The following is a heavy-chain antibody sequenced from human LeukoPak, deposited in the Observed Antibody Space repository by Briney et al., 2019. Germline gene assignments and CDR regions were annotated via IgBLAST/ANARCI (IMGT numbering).Heavy chain of an antibody. V-gene: IGHV3-30-3*01. D-gene: IGHD3-3*01. CDR3: ARGDYDFWSANKGFDP. CDR1: GFTFSSYA. Sequence: GGSLRLSCAASGFTFSSYAIHWVRQAPGKGLECVAVISYDGSNKYYADSVKGRFTISRDNAKNSLYLQMNSLRAEDTAVYYCARGDYDFWSANKGFDPWGQGTLVTVSS. CDR2: ISYDGSNK. J-gene: IGHJ5*02.